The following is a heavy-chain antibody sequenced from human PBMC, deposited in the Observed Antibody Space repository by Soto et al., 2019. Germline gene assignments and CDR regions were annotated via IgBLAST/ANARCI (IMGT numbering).Heavy chain of an antibody. J-gene: IGHJ5*02. CDR2: IYYSGST. CDR3: AGVGLRYDFWSGYPTLPKWFDP. V-gene: IGHV4-30-4*01. D-gene: IGHD3-3*01. Sequence: TSETLSLTCTVSCGSISSGDYYWSWIREPPGKGLEWIGYIYYSGSTYYNPSLKSRVTISVDTSKNQFSLKLSSVTAADTAVYYCAGVGLRYDFWSGYPTLPKWFDPWGQGTLVTVS. CDR1: CGSISSGDYY.